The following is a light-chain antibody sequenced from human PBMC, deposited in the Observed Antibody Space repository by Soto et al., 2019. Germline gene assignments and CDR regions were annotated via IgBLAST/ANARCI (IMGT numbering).Light chain of an antibody. V-gene: IGKV3-15*01. CDR2: GAS. CDR1: ESVSSH. J-gene: IGKJ2*01. CDR3: QHYNNWPHT. Sequence: ERVMTQSPATLCVSPGERATLSCRASESVSSHLAWYQQKPGLAPRLLIYGASTRATGVPARFIGSGSGTEFTLTISSLQSEDFAIYYCQHYNNWPHTFGQGTKVDIK.